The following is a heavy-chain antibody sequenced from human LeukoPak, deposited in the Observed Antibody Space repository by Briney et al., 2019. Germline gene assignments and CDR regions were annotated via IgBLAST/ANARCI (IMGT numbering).Heavy chain of an antibody. D-gene: IGHD3-3*01. Sequence: SETLSLTCAVSGYSISSGYYWSWIRQPPGKGLEWIGEINHSGSTNYNPSLKSRVTISVDTSKNQFSLKLSSVTAADTAVYYCARRIFHDFWSGYSLAFDIWGQGTMVTVSS. J-gene: IGHJ3*02. V-gene: IGHV4-34*01. CDR3: ARRIFHDFWSGYSLAFDI. CDR2: INHSGST. CDR1: GYSISSGYY.